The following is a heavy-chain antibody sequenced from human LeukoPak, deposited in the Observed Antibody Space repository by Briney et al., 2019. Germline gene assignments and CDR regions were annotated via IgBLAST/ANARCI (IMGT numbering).Heavy chain of an antibody. D-gene: IGHD4-11*01. CDR3: ARGLESTVNFSGEWFDP. V-gene: IGHV1-2*02. J-gene: IGHJ5*02. CDR2: INPNSGGT. CDR1: GYTFTGYY. Sequence: GASVKVSCKASGYTFTGYYIHWVRQAPGQGLEWMGWINPNSGGTNYAQKFQGRVTMTRDTSISTAYMELSRLISDDTAVYYCARGLESTVNFSGEWFDPWGQGTLVTVSS.